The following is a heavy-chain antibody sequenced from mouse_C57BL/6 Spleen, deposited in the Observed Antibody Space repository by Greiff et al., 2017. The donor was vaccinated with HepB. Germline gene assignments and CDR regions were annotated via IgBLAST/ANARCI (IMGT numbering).Heavy chain of an antibody. D-gene: IGHD1-1*01. CDR1: GFTFSSYA. CDR3: ARDKDYGSSYPYYFDY. J-gene: IGHJ2*01. V-gene: IGHV5-4*01. Sequence: EVMLVESGGGLVKPGGSLKLSCAASGFTFSSYAMSWVRQTPEKRLEWVATISDGGSYTYYPDNVKGRFTISRDNAKNNLYLQMSHLKSEDTAMYYCARDKDYGSSYPYYFDYWGQGTTLTVSS. CDR2: ISDGGSYT.